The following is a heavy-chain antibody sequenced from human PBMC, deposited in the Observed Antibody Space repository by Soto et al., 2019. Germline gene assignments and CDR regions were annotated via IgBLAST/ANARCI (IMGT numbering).Heavy chain of an antibody. CDR2: ISSSSSTI. V-gene: IGHV3-48*01. CDR1: GFTFSSYS. D-gene: IGHD2-15*01. CDR3: ARDSAVAATGSYFDY. Sequence: PGGSLRLSCAASGFTFSSYSMNWVRQAPGKGLEWVSYISSSSSTIYYADSVKGRFTISRDNAKNSLYLQMNSLRAEDTAVYYCARDSAVAATGSYFDYWGQGTLVTVSS. J-gene: IGHJ4*02.